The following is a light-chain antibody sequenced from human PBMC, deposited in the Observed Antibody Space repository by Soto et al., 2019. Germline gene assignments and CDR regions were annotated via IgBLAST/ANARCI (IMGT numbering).Light chain of an antibody. CDR1: QSLLHSNGYNY. J-gene: IGKJ2*01. Sequence: DIVMTQSPLSLPVTPGEPASISCRSSQSLLHSNGYNYLDWYLQKPGQSPQLLIYLGSNRASGVPDRFSGSVSGTDSTLKISRVEAEDLGFYYCLQALQTPYTFGQGTKLEIK. CDR3: LQALQTPYT. CDR2: LGS. V-gene: IGKV2-28*01.